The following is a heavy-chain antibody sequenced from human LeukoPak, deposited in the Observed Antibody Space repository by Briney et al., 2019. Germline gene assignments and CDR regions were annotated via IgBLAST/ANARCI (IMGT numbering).Heavy chain of an antibody. CDR3: ARLPLSSLGEAAFDI. Sequence: SETLSLTCTVSGGSISTYYWSWIRQPSGKGLEWIGEINHSGSTNYNPSLKSRVTISVDTSKNQFSLKLSSVTAADTAVYYCARLPLSSLGEAAFDIWGQGTMVTVSS. CDR2: INHSGST. V-gene: IGHV4-34*01. CDR1: GGSISTYY. D-gene: IGHD2-21*01. J-gene: IGHJ3*02.